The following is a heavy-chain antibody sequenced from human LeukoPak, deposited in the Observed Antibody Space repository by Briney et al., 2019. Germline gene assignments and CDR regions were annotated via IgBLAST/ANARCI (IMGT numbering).Heavy chain of an antibody. D-gene: IGHD2-8*01. V-gene: IGHV3-7*01. CDR3: ARVNGNWFDP. Sequence: SGGSLRLSCAASGFTFSSYWMSWVRQAPGKGLEGVANIIQDGNEKYYVDSVKGRFTISRDNAKNSLYLQMNSLRAEDTAVYYCARVNGNWFDPWGQGTLVTVSS. J-gene: IGHJ5*02. CDR2: IIQDGNEK. CDR1: GFTFSSYW.